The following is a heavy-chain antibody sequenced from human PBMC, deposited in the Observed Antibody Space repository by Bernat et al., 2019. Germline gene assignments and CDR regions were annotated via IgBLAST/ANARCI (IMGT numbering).Heavy chain of an antibody. CDR1: GGSFSGYY. Sequence: QVQLQQWGAGLLKPSETLSLTCAVYGGSFSGYYWSWIRQPPGKGLEWIGEIYHSGSTNYNPSLKSRVTISVDKSKNQFSLKLSSVTAADTAVYYCARDDYYDSSGYKPLDYWGQGTLVTVSS. D-gene: IGHD3-22*01. CDR3: ARDDYYDSSGYKPLDY. V-gene: IGHV4-34*01. J-gene: IGHJ4*02. CDR2: IYHSGST.